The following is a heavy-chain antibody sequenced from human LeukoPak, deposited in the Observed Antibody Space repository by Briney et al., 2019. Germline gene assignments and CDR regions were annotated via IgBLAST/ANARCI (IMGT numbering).Heavy chain of an antibody. CDR3: ARAYCSSTSCAFDY. V-gene: IGHV3-21*01. CDR2: ISSSSSYI. J-gene: IGHJ4*02. Sequence: GGSLRLSXAASGFTFSSYSMNWVRQAPGKGLEWLSSISSSSSYIYYADSVKGRFIISRDNAKNSLYLQMNSLRAEDTAVYYCARAYCSSTSCAFDYWGQGTLVTVSS. CDR1: GFTFSSYS. D-gene: IGHD2-2*01.